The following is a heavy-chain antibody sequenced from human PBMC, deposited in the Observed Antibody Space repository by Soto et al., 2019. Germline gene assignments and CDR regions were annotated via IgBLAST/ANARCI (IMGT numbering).Heavy chain of an antibody. V-gene: IGHV1-46*01. CDR1: GYTFTSYY. J-gene: IGHJ3*02. CDR2: INPSGGST. D-gene: IGHD3-22*01. CDR3: ARDPYYYDSSGYYYPAFDI. Sequence: GASVKVSCKASGYTFTSYYMHWVRRAPGQGLEWMGIINPSGGSTSYAQKFQGRVTMTRDTSTSTVYMELSSLRSEDTAVYYCARDPYYYDSSGYYYPAFDIWGQGTMVTVSS.